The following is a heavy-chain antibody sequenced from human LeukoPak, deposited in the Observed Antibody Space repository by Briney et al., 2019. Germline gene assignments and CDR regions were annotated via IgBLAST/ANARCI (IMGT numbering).Heavy chain of an antibody. D-gene: IGHD3-10*01. CDR1: GGSFSTYY. Sequence: SETLSLTCAVYGGSFSTYYWTWIRQPPGKGLEWIGEIYHSGSTNYNPSLKSRVTISVDTSKNQFSLKLSSVTAADTAVYYCGRRSVRGVIRYWGQGTLVTVSS. CDR3: GRRSVRGVIRY. CDR2: IYHSGST. V-gene: IGHV4-34*01. J-gene: IGHJ4*02.